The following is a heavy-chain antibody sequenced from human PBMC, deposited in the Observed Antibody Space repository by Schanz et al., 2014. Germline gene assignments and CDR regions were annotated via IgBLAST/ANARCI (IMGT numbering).Heavy chain of an antibody. CDR1: GFTFGTRT. CDR2: IASGGSHT. CDR3: ARDKGGYYPFDY. V-gene: IGHV3-23*04. Sequence: VQLVESGGGLVQPGGSLRLSCVGSGFTFGTRTMGWVRQAPGQGLEWVSTIASGGSHTFYADSVTGRFTISGDNSKNTLFLQMNSLRVEDTAIYYCARDKGGYYPFDYWGQGSLVTVSS. J-gene: IGHJ4*02. D-gene: IGHD3-22*01.